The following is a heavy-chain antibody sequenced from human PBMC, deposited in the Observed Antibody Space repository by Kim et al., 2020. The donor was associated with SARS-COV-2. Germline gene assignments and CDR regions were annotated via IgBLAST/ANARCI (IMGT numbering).Heavy chain of an antibody. CDR2: INPNSGGT. Sequence: ASVKVSCKASGYTFTGYYMHWVRQAPGQGLEWMGWINPNSGGTNYAQKFQGRVTMTRDTSISTAYMELSRLRSDDTAVYYCATPPYGDYVYGELDYWGQGTLVTVSS. CDR1: GYTFTGYY. CDR3: ATPPYGDYVYGELDY. J-gene: IGHJ4*02. V-gene: IGHV1-2*02. D-gene: IGHD4-17*01.